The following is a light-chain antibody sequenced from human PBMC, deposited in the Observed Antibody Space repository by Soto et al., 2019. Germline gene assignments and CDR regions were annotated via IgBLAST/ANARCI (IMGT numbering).Light chain of an antibody. J-gene: IGKJ1*01. CDR2: GAS. CDR1: QSVSGSP. V-gene: IGKV3-20*01. Sequence: DIVLMQSPGTLSLSPGERASLSCRASQSVSGSPLAWYQHKPGQAPRLLIYGASNRATGTPDRFSGSGSGTDFTLTISRLEPEDFAVYYCQQYGASPWTFGQGCKVEIK. CDR3: QQYGASPWT.